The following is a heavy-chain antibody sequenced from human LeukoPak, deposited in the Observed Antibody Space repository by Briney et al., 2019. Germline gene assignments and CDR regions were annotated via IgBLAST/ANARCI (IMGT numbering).Heavy chain of an antibody. CDR2: IYSSGST. Sequence: SETLSLTCTVSGDSMNSGSYFWNWIRQPAGKGLEFIGHIYSSGSTHYNPSLKSRVTISVDTSKNQISLKLSSMTAADTAVYYCARVGGDYSYYYMDVWGKGTSVTVSS. D-gene: IGHD3-16*01. CDR3: ARVGGDYSYYYMDV. CDR1: GDSMNSGSYF. J-gene: IGHJ6*03. V-gene: IGHV4-61*09.